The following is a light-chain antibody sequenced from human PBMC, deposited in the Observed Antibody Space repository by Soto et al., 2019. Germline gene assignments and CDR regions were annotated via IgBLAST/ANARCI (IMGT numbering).Light chain of an antibody. Sequence: EIVLTQSPGTLSLSPGERATLSCRASQSVSSSYLAWYQQKPGQAPRLLIYGESNRATGIPDRFSGSGSGTDFTLTISRLETEDFAVYYCQQYGSSLYTFGQGTKLEIK. CDR2: GES. CDR3: QQYGSSLYT. J-gene: IGKJ2*01. V-gene: IGKV3-20*01. CDR1: QSVSSSY.